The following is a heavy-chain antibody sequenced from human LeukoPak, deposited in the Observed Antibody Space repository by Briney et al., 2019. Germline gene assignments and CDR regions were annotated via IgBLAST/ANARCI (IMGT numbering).Heavy chain of an antibody. D-gene: IGHD2-2*01. CDR3: ATQAYCSSTSCYSDNWFDP. J-gene: IGHJ5*02. CDR2: IIPIFGTA. V-gene: IGHV1-69*05. Sequence: GSSVKVSCKSSGGTFSSYAMSWVRQAPGQGLEWIGGIIPIFGTANYAQKFQGRVTITTDESTSTAYMKLSSLRSEDTAVYYCATQAYCSSTSCYSDNWFDPWGQGTLVTVSS. CDR1: GGTFSSYA.